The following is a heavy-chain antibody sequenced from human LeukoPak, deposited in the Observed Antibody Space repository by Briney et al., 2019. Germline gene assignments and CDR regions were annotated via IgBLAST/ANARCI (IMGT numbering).Heavy chain of an antibody. J-gene: IGHJ4*02. Sequence: PGGSLRLSCAASGFTFSSYAMHWVRQAPGKGLEWVAVISYDGSNKYYADSVKGRFTISRDNSKNTLYLQMNSLRAEDTAVYYCARPYSSPFDYWGQGTLVTVSS. D-gene: IGHD5-18*01. CDR2: ISYDGSNK. CDR1: GFTFSSYA. CDR3: ARPYSSPFDY. V-gene: IGHV3-30-3*01.